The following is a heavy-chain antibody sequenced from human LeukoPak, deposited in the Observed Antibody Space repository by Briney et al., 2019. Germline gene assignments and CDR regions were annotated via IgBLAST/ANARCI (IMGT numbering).Heavy chain of an antibody. CDR3: ARGKSSRHALDI. V-gene: IGHV3-66*01. CDR2: IFDSGPT. Sequence: PGGSLRLSCAAFGFTVSNNYMSWVRQAPGKGLEWVSVIFDSGPTYYADSVRGRFTISRDNSKNTLYLQMNNLRAEDTGVYYCARGKSSRHALDIWGQGTMVTVSS. J-gene: IGHJ3*02. D-gene: IGHD6-6*01. CDR1: GFTVSNNY.